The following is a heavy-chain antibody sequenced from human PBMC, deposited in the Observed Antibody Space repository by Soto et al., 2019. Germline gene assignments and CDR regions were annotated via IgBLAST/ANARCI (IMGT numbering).Heavy chain of an antibody. CDR2: VYYSGTT. Sequence: SETLSLTCTVSGGSISSFYWSWIRQPPGRGLEWIGYVYYSGTTNYNPSLKSRVTISVDTSKNQFSLKLSSVTAADTAVYFCARDLGYCSSTSCYPWFDPWGQGTLVTVSS. D-gene: IGHD2-2*01. J-gene: IGHJ5*02. CDR1: GGSISSFY. CDR3: ARDLGYCSSTSCYPWFDP. V-gene: IGHV4-59*01.